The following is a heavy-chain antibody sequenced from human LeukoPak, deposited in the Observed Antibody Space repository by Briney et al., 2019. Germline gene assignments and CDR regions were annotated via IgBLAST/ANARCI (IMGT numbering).Heavy chain of an antibody. D-gene: IGHD2-2*01. CDR3: AKGPSGCSSTSCWADY. J-gene: IGHJ4*02. V-gene: IGHV3-30*18. CDR2: ISCDGSNK. CDR1: GFTFSSYG. Sequence: PGRSLRLSCAASGFTFSSYGMHWVRQAPGKGLEWVAVISCDGSNKYYADSVKGRFTISRDNSKNTLYLQMNSLRAEDTAVYYCAKGPSGCSSTSCWADYWGQGTLVTVSS.